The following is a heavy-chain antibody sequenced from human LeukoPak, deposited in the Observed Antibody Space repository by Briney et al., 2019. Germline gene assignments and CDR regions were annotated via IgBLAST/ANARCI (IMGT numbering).Heavy chain of an antibody. D-gene: IGHD3-22*01. J-gene: IGHJ4*02. V-gene: IGHV4-31*03. Sequence: SETLSLTCTVSGGSINSGGYYWSWIRQHPGKGLEWIGYIYYSGSTYYNPSLKSRVTISVDTSKNQFSLKLSSVTAADTAVYYCARAGISYDSSSGYYYSELDYWGQGTLATVSS. CDR2: IYYSGST. CDR3: ARAGISYDSSSGYYYSELDY. CDR1: GGSINSGGYY.